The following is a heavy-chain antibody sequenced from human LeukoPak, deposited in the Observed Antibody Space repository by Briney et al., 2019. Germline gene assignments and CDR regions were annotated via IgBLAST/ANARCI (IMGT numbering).Heavy chain of an antibody. CDR3: ARPNPYYYDSSAAPYYYYGMDV. D-gene: IGHD3-22*01. CDR1: GGTFTSYG. Sequence: GASVKVSCKASGGTFTSYGISWVRQAPGQGLEWMGWISAYNGNTNYAQKLQGRVTMTTDTSTSTAYMELRSLRSDDTAVYYCARPNPYYYDSSAAPYYYYGMDVWGQGTTVTVSS. V-gene: IGHV1-18*01. CDR2: ISAYNGNT. J-gene: IGHJ6*02.